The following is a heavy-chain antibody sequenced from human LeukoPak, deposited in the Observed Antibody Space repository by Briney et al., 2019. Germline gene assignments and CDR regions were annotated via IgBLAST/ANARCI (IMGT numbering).Heavy chain of an antibody. CDR3: AGRLGSYENYYFDY. V-gene: IGHV1-69*13. D-gene: IGHD3-10*01. CDR1: GGTFSSYA. J-gene: IGHJ4*02. Sequence: GASVKVSCKASGGTFSSYAISWVRQAPGQGLEWMGGIIPIFGTANYAQKFQGRVTITADESTSTAYMELSSLRSEDTAVYYCAGRLGSYENYYFDYWGQGTLVTVSS. CDR2: IIPIFGTA.